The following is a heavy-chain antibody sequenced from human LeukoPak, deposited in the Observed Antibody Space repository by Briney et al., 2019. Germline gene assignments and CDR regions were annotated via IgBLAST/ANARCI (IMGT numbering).Heavy chain of an antibody. D-gene: IGHD3-9*01. CDR2: ITGSDDIT. V-gene: IGHV3-23*01. CDR3: AKWGDYDILTGYYDSDY. J-gene: IGHJ4*02. Sequence: GASLRLSCAASGFIFSNYAMSWVRQAPGKGLEWVSAITGSDDITYYAVSVKGRFTISRDNSKNPLYLQVNSLRAEDTAIYYCAKWGDYDILTGYYDSDYWGQGTLVTVSS. CDR1: GFIFSNYA.